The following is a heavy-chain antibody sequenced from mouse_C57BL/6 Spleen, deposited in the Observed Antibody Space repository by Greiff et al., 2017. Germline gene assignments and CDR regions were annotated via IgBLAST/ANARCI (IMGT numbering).Heavy chain of an antibody. CDR3: ARHGNWDYFDY. CDR2: ISGGGGNT. J-gene: IGHJ2*01. Sequence: KLVESGGGLVKPGGSLKLSCAASGFTFSSYTMSWVRQTPEKRLEWVATISGGGGNTYYPDSVKGRFTISRDNAKNTLYLQMSSLRSEDTALYYCARHGNWDYFDYWGQGTTLTVSS. CDR1: GFTFSSYT. V-gene: IGHV5-9*01. D-gene: IGHD4-1*01.